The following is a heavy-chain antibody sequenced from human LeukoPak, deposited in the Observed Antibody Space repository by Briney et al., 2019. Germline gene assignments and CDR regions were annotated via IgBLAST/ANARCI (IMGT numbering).Heavy chain of an antibody. D-gene: IGHD3-10*01. CDR1: GFTVSSNY. J-gene: IGHJ4*02. CDR3: ARGVVRGVIGY. V-gene: IGHV3-53*01. Sequence: PGGSLRLSCAASGFTVSSNYMSWVRQAPGKGLEWVSVIYSGGSTYYADSVKGRFTISRDNSKNTLYLQVNSLRAEDTAVYYCARGVVRGVIGYWGQGTLVTVSS. CDR2: IYSGGST.